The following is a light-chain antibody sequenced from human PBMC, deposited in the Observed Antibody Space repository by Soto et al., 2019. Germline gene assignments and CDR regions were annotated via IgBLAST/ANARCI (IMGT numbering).Light chain of an antibody. J-gene: IGKJ1*01. Sequence: DIQMTQSPSTLSASVGDRVAITCRASQDISKWLAWYQQKPGKPPKLLIYDASGLDSGVPSRFSGSGYGTELTLTISGLQPEDFATFYCQQYDSFPWTFGPGTNVDIK. CDR2: DAS. CDR1: QDISKW. V-gene: IGKV1-5*01. CDR3: QQYDSFPWT.